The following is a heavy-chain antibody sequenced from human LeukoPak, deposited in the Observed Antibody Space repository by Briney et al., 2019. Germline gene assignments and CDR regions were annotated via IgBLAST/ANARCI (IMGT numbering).Heavy chain of an antibody. CDR1: GYTFTSYG. CDR3: ARVKYYDILTGYYPVFDY. Sequence: GASVKVSCKASGYTFTSYGISWVRQAPGQGLGWMGWISAYNGNTNYAQKLQGRVTMTTDTSTSTAYMELRSLRSDDTAVYYCARVKYYDILTGYYPVFDYWGQGTLVTVSS. V-gene: IGHV1-18*01. D-gene: IGHD3-9*01. J-gene: IGHJ4*02. CDR2: ISAYNGNT.